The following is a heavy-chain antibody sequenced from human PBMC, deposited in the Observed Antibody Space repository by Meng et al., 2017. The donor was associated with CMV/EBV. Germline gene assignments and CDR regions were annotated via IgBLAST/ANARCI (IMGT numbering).Heavy chain of an antibody. CDR3: ARPPSGYCSSTSCPSA. Sequence: SETLSLTCTVSGGSISSNYWSWIRQPPGKGLEWIGEIYHSGSTNYNPSLKSRVTISVDKSKNQFSLKLSSVTAADTAVYYCARPPSGYCSSTSCPSAWGQGTLVTVSS. D-gene: IGHD2-2*01. CDR1: GGSISSNY. CDR2: IYHSGST. V-gene: IGHV4-59*12. J-gene: IGHJ5*02.